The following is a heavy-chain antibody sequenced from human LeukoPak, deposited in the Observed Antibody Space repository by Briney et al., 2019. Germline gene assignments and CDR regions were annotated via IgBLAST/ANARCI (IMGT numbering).Heavy chain of an antibody. D-gene: IGHD5-18*01. Sequence: GGSLRLSCAASGFTFSSYAMHWVRQAPGKGLEWVAVISYDGSNKYYADSVKGRFTISRDNSKNTLYLQMNSLRAEDTAVYYCARDGVGTAMATTDFDYWGQGTLVTVSS. CDR2: ISYDGSNK. CDR1: GFTFSSYA. CDR3: ARDGVGTAMATTDFDY. V-gene: IGHV3-30-3*01. J-gene: IGHJ4*02.